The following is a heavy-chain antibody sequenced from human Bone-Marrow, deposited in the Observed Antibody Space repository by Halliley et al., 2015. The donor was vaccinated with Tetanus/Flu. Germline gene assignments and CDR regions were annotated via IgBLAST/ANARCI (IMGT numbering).Heavy chain of an antibody. D-gene: IGHD3-3*02. J-gene: IGHJ3*01. CDR2: ISYGGNT. CDR3: ARQSIGTYSYIGAFDF. V-gene: IGHV4-39*01. CDR1: GGSISTRNAY. Sequence: GLVKPSKTLSLTCTVSGGSISTRNAYWGWIRQPPGMGLEWIASISYGGNTYYTSSLKSRVTISVDTSQNQFSLRLTSVTAADSAVYYCARQSIGTYSYIGAFDFWGQGTMVTVSS.